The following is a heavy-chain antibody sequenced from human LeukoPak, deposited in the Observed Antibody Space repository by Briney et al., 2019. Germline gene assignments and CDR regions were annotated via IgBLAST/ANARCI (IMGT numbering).Heavy chain of an antibody. V-gene: IGHV4-59*01. J-gene: IGHJ4*02. CDR1: GGSISSYY. CDR3: ARVEYYDFWSGYYVFDY. D-gene: IGHD3-3*01. CDR2: IYYSGST. Sequence: PSETLSLTCTVSGGSISSYYWSWIRQPPGKGLEWIGYIYYSGSTNYNPSLKSRVTISVDTSKNQFSLKLSSVTAADTAVYYCARVEYYDFWSGYYVFDYWGQGTLVTVSS.